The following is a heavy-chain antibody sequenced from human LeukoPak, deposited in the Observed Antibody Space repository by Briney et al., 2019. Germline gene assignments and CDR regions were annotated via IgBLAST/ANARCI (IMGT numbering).Heavy chain of an antibody. D-gene: IGHD3-22*01. V-gene: IGHV1-69*06. CDR1: GGTFSSYA. CDR3: ARCSPGDSSNFYAVLQY. Sequence: SVKVSCKASGGTFSSYAVSWVRLTPGQGLEWLGGTIPVFGTTTYAQKFQAKVTMTADKSTNTAYLEISSLTSDDTAVYYCARCSPGDSSNFYAVLQYWGQGTQVTVST. J-gene: IGHJ4*02. CDR2: TIPVFGTT.